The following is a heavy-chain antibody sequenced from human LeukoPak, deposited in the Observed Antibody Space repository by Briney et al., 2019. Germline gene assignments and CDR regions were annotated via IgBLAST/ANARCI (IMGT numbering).Heavy chain of an antibody. CDR3: VKRGSGSYDVDY. Sequence: PGGSLRLSCAASGFTFRDYGMHWVRQAPDKGLEWVASIRNDGRDKYYEDSVKGRFAISRDNSKNTVHLQMDSLRAEDSAVYYCVKRGSGSYDVDYWGQGTLVTVSS. D-gene: IGHD1-26*01. V-gene: IGHV3-30*02. J-gene: IGHJ4*02. CDR2: IRNDGRDK. CDR1: GFTFRDYG.